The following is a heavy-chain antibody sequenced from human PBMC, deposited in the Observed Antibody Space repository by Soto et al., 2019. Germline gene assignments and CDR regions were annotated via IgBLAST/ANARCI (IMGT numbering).Heavy chain of an antibody. J-gene: IGHJ4*02. D-gene: IGHD6-19*01. CDR1: GGTVGSCV. CDR3: ARVGAVAGRGAFDY. V-gene: IGHV1-69*13. CDR2: IIPIFGTA. Sequence: GASVEVSCKASGGTVGSCVSRLGRKAPGQGLEWMGGIIPIFGTANYAQKFQGRVTITADESTSTAYMELSSLRSEDTAVYYCARVGAVAGRGAFDYWGQGTLVTVSS.